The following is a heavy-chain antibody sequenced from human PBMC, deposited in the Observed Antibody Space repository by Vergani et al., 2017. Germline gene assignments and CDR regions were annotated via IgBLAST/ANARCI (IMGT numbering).Heavy chain of an antibody. Sequence: QVQVVQSGAEVKKSGASVKVSCKTSGYTFSNYYMHWVRQAPGQGLEWMGIINPSGGHTNYAQKFQGRVTMTRDTSTSTVYMELSSLRSEYTAIYYCAREDYGILTGYRYWGQGTLVTVSA. CDR2: INPSGGHT. D-gene: IGHD3-9*01. CDR1: GYTFSNYY. J-gene: IGHJ4*02. CDR3: AREDYGILTGYRY. V-gene: IGHV1-46*03.